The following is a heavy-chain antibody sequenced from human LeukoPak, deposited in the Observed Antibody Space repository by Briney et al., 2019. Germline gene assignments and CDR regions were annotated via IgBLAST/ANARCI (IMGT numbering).Heavy chain of an antibody. V-gene: IGHV3-30*04. Sequence: PGGSLRLSCVVSELNFKTHAMHWVRQAPGKGLQWVAGLSFDASGRNYADSVKGRFTISRDNSKNTLYLQMHSLSPEDTAVYFCARDLQEISSFYFDYWGQRSLVTVSS. CDR1: ELNFKTHA. CDR3: ARDLQEISSFYFDY. J-gene: IGHJ4*02. CDR2: LSFDASGR. D-gene: IGHD3-16*02.